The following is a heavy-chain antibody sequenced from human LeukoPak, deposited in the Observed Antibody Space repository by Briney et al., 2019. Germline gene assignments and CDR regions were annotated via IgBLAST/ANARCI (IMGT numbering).Heavy chain of an antibody. CDR3: AKEGYYYDILTGYSYLFDY. V-gene: IGHV3-23*01. D-gene: IGHD3-9*01. CDR2: IIPSGHTT. CDR1: GFTFSSHG. Sequence: PGGSLRLSCAASGFTFSSHGMNWVRQAPGKGLEWVSGIIPSGHTTYYADSVRGRFTISRDNSKNTLYLQMNSLRAEDTAVYYCAKEGYYYDILTGYSYLFDYWGQGTLVTVS. J-gene: IGHJ4*02.